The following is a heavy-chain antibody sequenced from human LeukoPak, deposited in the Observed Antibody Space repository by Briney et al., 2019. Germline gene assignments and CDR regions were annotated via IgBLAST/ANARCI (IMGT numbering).Heavy chain of an antibody. D-gene: IGHD1-26*01. J-gene: IGHJ6*03. CDR1: GYTFTGYY. Sequence: GASVKVSCKASGYTFTGYYMHWVRQAPGQGLEWMGWINPNSGGTNYAQKFQGRVTMTRDTSISTAYMELSRLRSDDTAVYYCARETKGATDYYYYMDVWGKGTTVTVSS. V-gene: IGHV1-2*02. CDR3: ARETKGATDYYYYMDV. CDR2: INPNSGGT.